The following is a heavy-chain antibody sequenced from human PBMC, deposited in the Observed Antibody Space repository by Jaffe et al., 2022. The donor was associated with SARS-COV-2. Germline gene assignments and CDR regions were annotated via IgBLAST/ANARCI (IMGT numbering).Heavy chain of an antibody. D-gene: IGHD6-13*01. V-gene: IGHV3-33*01. J-gene: IGHJ6*02. CDR3: ARVGPSRLLDSSRPAIAAAGTGALYYYYGMDV. CDR2: IWYDGSNK. CDR1: GFTFSSYG. Sequence: QVQLVESGGGVVQPGRSLRLSCAASGFTFSSYGMHWVRQAPGKGLEWVAVIWYDGSNKYYADSVKGRFTISRDNSKNTLYLQMNSLRAEDTAVYYCARVGPSRLLDSSRPAIAAAGTGALYYYYGMDVWGQGTTVTVSS.